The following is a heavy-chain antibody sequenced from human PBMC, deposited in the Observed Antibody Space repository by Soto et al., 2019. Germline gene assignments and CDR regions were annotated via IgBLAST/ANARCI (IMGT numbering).Heavy chain of an antibody. D-gene: IGHD3-3*01. CDR3: ARGQRFSDWFDP. Sequence: SETLSLTXTVSGGAINSYYWTWIRQPAGKGLEWIGRIYSSGSTKYNPSLQSRVTMSLDTSKNQFSLRLTSVTAADTAVYYCARGQRFSDWFDPWGQGTLVTVSS. V-gene: IGHV4-4*07. J-gene: IGHJ5*02. CDR2: IYSSGST. CDR1: GGAINSYY.